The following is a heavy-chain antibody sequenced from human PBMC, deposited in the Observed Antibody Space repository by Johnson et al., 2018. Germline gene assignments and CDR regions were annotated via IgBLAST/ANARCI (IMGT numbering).Heavy chain of an antibody. CDR3: ARSQSAYYGDYVGAEYFQH. V-gene: IGHV3-53*01. CDR2: IYSGGST. CDR1: GFTVSSNY. Sequence: VQLQESGGGLIQPGGSLRLSCAASGFTVSSNYMSWVRQAPGKGLEWVSVIYSGGSTYYADSVKGRFTISRDNAKNSLYLQMNSLRAEDTAVYYCARSQSAYYGDYVGAEYFQHWGQGTLVTVSS. J-gene: IGHJ1*01. D-gene: IGHD4-17*01.